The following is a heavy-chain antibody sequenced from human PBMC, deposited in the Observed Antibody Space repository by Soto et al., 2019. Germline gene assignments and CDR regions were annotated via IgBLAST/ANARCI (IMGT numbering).Heavy chain of an antibody. CDR2: MNPNSGNT. J-gene: IGHJ4*02. CDR3: ARVVRGYDFWSGYPEGTDY. CDR1: GYTSTSYD. Sequence: ASVKVSCKASGYTSTSYDINWVRQATGQGLEWMGWMNPNSGNTGYAQKFQGRVTMTRNTSISTAYMELSSLRSEDTAVYYCARVVRGYDFWSGYPEGTDYWGQGTLVTVSS. D-gene: IGHD3-3*01. V-gene: IGHV1-8*01.